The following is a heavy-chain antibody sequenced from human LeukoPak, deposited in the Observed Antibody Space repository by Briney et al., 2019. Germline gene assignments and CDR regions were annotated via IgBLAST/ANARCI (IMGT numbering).Heavy chain of an antibody. CDR1: GFTFSSYW. CDR3: ARNMKLGRYPDY. CDR2: INSDGSST. D-gene: IGHD3-9*01. V-gene: IGHV3-74*01. J-gene: IGHJ4*02. Sequence: GGSLRLSCAASGFTFSSYWMHWVRQAPGKGLVWVSRINSDGSSTSYADSVKGRFTISRDNTKNSLFLQMNNLRAEDTAVYYCARNMKLGRYPDYWGQGTLVTVSS.